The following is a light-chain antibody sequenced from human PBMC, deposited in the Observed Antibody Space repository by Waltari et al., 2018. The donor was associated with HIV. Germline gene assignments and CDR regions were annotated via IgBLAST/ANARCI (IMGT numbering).Light chain of an antibody. CDR2: DAS. Sequence: EIVLTQSLATLSLSPGERATLSCRASQSVSDYLAWYQQKPGQAPRLLIYDASNRATGIPARFSGSGSGTDFTLTISSLEPEDFAVYYCQHRSSWLPYTFGQGTKLEIK. CDR3: QHRSSWLPYT. CDR1: QSVSDY. J-gene: IGKJ2*01. V-gene: IGKV3-11*01.